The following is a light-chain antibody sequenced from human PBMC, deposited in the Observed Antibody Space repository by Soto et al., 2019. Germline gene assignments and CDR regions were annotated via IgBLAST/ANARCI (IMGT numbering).Light chain of an antibody. Sequence: ALQMTQSPSSLSASVGDRVTITCLASQGIGNDLAWYQQKPGKAPKLLIYAASTLQSGVPSRFSGNGSGTDFTLTISSLQPGDLASYYCLQDFHFPLSFGGGTKVEIK. CDR2: AAS. J-gene: IGKJ4*01. CDR3: LQDFHFPLS. CDR1: QGIGND. V-gene: IGKV1-6*02.